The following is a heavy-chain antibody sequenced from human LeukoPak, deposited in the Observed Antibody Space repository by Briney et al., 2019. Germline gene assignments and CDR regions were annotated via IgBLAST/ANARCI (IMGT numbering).Heavy chain of an antibody. CDR1: GFTFSGYE. Sequence: PGGSLRLSCAASGFTFSGYEMIWVRQAPGKGLECVSYISGSGRTIYHADSVKGRFTISRDNAKNSLYLQMYSLRAGDTAAYYCASPQTSGYAFGYWGQGTLVTVSS. J-gene: IGHJ4*02. CDR2: ISGSGRTI. V-gene: IGHV3-48*03. CDR3: ASPQTSGYAFGY. D-gene: IGHD5-12*01.